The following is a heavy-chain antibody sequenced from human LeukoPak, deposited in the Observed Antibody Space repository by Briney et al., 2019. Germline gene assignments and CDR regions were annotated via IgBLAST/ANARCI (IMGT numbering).Heavy chain of an antibody. D-gene: IGHD3-22*01. Sequence: PSETLSLTRTVSGGSISSGGYYWSWIRQHPGKGLEWIGYIYYSGSTYYNPSLKSRVTISVDTSKNQFSLKLSSVTAADTAVYYCARVSRHYYDSSGQYYFDYWGQGTLVTVSS. J-gene: IGHJ4*02. CDR1: GGSISSGGYY. CDR3: ARVSRHYYDSSGQYYFDY. V-gene: IGHV4-31*03. CDR2: IYYSGST.